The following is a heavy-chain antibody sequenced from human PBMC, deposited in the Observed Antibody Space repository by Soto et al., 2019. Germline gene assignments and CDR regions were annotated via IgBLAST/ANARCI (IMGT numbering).Heavy chain of an antibody. D-gene: IGHD3-10*01. CDR2: MNPNSGNT. CDR1: GYTFTSYD. CDR3: ARADLLLWFGNPTSLDP. Sequence: ASVKVSCKASGYTFTSYDINWVRQATGQGLEWMGWMNPNSGNTGYAQKFQGRVTMTRNTSISTAYMELSSLRSEDTAVYYCARADLLLWFGNPTSLDPWGQGTLVTVSS. V-gene: IGHV1-8*01. J-gene: IGHJ5*02.